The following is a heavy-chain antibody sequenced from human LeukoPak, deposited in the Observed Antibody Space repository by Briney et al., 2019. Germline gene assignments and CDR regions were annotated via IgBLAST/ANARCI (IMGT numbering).Heavy chain of an antibody. V-gene: IGHV3-23*01. Sequence: GGSLRLSCAASGFTFNNYAMSWVRQAPGMGLEWLSYVYGSGGATYYAASVKGRFTISRDNSKNTMYLQMSSLRAEDTAVYYCAKNRGGPYKYYMDVWGNGTTVTVSS. D-gene: IGHD2-15*01. CDR1: GFTFNNYA. CDR2: VYGSGGAT. CDR3: AKNRGGPYKYYMDV. J-gene: IGHJ6*03.